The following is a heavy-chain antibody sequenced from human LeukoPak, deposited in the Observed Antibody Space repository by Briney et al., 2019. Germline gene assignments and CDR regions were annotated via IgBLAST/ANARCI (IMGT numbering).Heavy chain of an antibody. J-gene: IGHJ4*02. V-gene: IGHV5-51*01. Sequence: GESLKISCKGSGYIFTSYWIGWVRQMPGKGLEWMGIIYPGDSDTRYSPSFQGQVTISADKSISTAYLQWSSLKASDTAMYHCARKLGPNYFDSSAFDYWGQGTLVTVSS. CDR2: IYPGDSDT. CDR3: ARKLGPNYFDSSAFDY. D-gene: IGHD3-22*01. CDR1: GYIFTSYW.